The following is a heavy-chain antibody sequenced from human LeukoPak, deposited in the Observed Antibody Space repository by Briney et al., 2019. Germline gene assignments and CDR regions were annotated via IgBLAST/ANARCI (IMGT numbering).Heavy chain of an antibody. CDR2: ISGDGSST. D-gene: IGHD6-19*01. J-gene: IGHJ4*02. CDR3: ARDGSGWSFDY. V-gene: IGHV3-74*01. CDR1: GFTFSSYW. Sequence: PGGSLRLSCAASGFTFSSYWMHWVRQAPGEGPMCVSRISGDGSSTSYADSVKGRLTISRDNAKNTLYLQMNSLRAEDTAVYYCARDGSGWSFDYWGQGTLVTVSS.